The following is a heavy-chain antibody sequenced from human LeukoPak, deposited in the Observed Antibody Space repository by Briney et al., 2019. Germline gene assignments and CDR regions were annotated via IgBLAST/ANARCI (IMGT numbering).Heavy chain of an antibody. Sequence: GGSRRLSCAASGFTFSSYSMNWVRQAPGKGLEGVSSISSISSYIYYAGSVKGRFTIARDNAKTSLYLQMNSLRAEDTAVYYCARVLVLAPDYWGQGTLVTVSS. J-gene: IGHJ4*02. D-gene: IGHD3-3*01. CDR3: ARVLVLAPDY. CDR2: ISSISSYI. CDR1: GFTFSSYS. V-gene: IGHV3-21*01.